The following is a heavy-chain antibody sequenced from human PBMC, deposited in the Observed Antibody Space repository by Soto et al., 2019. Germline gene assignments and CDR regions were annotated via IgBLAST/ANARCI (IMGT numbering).Heavy chain of an antibody. CDR3: ARGVYGSGNYYTGPSAFDI. D-gene: IGHD3-10*01. J-gene: IGHJ3*02. Sequence: SVKVSCKASGGTLSDRGVACLRQAPGQGLEWMGGTIPVFNTAKYAQKFQGRVTVTADKFTNIAYMELSSLRSEDTAFYFCARGVYGSGNYYTGPSAFDIWGQGTMVTVSS. V-gene: IGHV1-69*06. CDR1: GGTLSDRG. CDR2: TIPVFNTA.